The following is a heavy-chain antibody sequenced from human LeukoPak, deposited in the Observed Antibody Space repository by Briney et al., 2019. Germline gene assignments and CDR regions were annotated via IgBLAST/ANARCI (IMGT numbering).Heavy chain of an antibody. Sequence: SEPLSLTCTVSGAPMNTYYWSWIRKPPGKGLEWIGYIYFSGTTTYNPSLKSRVTISIDTSKTQFSLKLSSVTAADTALYYCARVLSPMAAQSFFDCWGQGSLVTVPS. CDR1: GAPMNTYY. CDR2: IYFSGTT. CDR3: ARVLSPMAAQSFFDC. D-gene: IGHD3-10*01. J-gene: IGHJ4*02. V-gene: IGHV4-59*01.